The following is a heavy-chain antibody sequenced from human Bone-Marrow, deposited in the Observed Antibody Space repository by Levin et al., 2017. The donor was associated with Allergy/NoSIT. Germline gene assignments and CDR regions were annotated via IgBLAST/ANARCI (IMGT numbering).Heavy chain of an antibody. CDR1: GYTFTSYD. Sequence: ASVKVSCKASGYTFTSYDINWVRQATGQGLEWMGWMNPNSGNTGYAQKFQGRVTMTRNTSISTAYMELSSLRSEDTAVYYCAGVGQLGEYFQHWGQGTLVTVSS. V-gene: IGHV1-8*01. J-gene: IGHJ1*01. CDR2: MNPNSGNT. CDR3: AGVGQLGEYFQH. D-gene: IGHD6-6*01.